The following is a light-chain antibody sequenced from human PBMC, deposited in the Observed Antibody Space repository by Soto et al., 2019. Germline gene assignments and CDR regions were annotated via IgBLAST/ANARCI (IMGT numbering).Light chain of an antibody. V-gene: IGKV1D-8*01. CDR2: AAS. CDR1: QGISSY. CDR3: QQYYSFPRT. Sequence: VILMTQSASLLSASTGDRVTISCGMSQGISSYLAWYQQKPGKAPELLIYAASTLQSGVPSRFSGSGYGTDFNLTISCLQSEDFATYYCQQYYSFPRTFGQGTKVDIK. J-gene: IGKJ1*01.